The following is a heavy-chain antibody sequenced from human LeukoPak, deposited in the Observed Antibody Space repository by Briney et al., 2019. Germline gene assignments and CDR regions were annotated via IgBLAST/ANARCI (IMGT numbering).Heavy chain of an antibody. CDR1: GGSISSYY. J-gene: IGHJ3*02. CDR3: ARVEYGEYAFDI. CDR2: IYYSGST. Sequence: SETLSLTCTVSGGSISSYYWSWIRQPPGKGLEWIGYIYYSGSTYYNPSLKSRVTISVDTSKNQFSLKLSSVTAADTAVYYCARVEYGEYAFDIWGQGTMVTVSS. D-gene: IGHD4-17*01. V-gene: IGHV4-59*06.